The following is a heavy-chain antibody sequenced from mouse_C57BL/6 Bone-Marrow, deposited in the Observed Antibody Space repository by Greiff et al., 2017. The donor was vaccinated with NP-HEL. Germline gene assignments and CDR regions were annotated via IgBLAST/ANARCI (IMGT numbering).Heavy chain of an antibody. J-gene: IGHJ2*01. CDR1: GFNIKDDY. CDR3: TTVVATDYFDY. Sequence: ELKLQESGAELVRPGASVKLSCTASGFNIKDDYMHWVKQRPEQGLEWIGWIDPENGDTEYASKFQGTATITADTSSNTAYLQLSSLTSEDTAVYYCTTVVATDYFDYWGQGTTLTVSS. D-gene: IGHD1-1*01. CDR2: IDPENGDT. V-gene: IGHV14-4*01.